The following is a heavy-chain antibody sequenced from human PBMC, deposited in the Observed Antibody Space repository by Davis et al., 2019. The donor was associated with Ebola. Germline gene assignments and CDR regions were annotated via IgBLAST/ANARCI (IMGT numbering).Heavy chain of an antibody. D-gene: IGHD3-16*01. V-gene: IGHV4-59*08. J-gene: IGHJ6*02. Sequence: MPSETLSLTCTVSAGSISTYYWSWIRQPPGKGLEWIGSIYYSGSTNYNPSLKSRVTISVDTSKTQFSLKLSSVTAADTAVYYCARRVALGDYYYGMDVWGQGTTVTVSS. CDR2: IYYSGST. CDR1: AGSISTYY. CDR3: ARRVALGDYYYGMDV.